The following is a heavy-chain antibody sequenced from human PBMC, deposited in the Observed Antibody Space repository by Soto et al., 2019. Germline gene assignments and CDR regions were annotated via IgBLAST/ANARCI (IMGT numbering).Heavy chain of an antibody. CDR3: AKNQERELPRVIDF. Sequence: ASVKVSCATSGLTFSNYAMSWVRQAPGGGLEWVSSMSGSSSTTYYADSVRGRFTISRDRSKNTLYLQMSSLRAEDTALYYCAKNQERELPRVIDFWGQGTLVTVSS. V-gene: IGHV3-23*01. J-gene: IGHJ4*02. CDR1: GLTFSNYA. CDR2: MSGSSSTT. D-gene: IGHD1-7*01.